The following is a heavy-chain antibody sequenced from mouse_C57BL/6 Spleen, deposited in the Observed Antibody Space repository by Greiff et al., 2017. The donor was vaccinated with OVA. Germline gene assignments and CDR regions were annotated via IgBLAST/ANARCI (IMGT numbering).Heavy chain of an antibody. CDR3: AREDGSSYYFDY. CDR2: IYPGSGST. Sequence: VQLQQPGAELVKPGASVKMSCKASGYTFTSYWITWVKQRPGQGLEWIGDIYPGSGSTNYNEKFKSKATLTVDTSSSTAYMQLSSLTSEDSAVYYCAREDGSSYYFDYWGQGTTLTVSS. J-gene: IGHJ2*01. D-gene: IGHD1-1*01. CDR1: GYTFTSYW. V-gene: IGHV1-55*01.